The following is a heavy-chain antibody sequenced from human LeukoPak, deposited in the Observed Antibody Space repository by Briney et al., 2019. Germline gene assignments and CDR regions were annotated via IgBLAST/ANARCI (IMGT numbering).Heavy chain of an antibody. V-gene: IGHV3-74*01. Sequence: GGSLRLSCAASGFTFSSYWMHWVRQAPGKGLVWVSRINSDGSSTSYADSVKGRFTISRDNAKNTLYLQMNSLRAGDTAVYYCARVRSGSSAGNYGMDVWGQGTTVTVSS. CDR1: GFTFSSYW. D-gene: IGHD1-26*01. CDR3: ARVRSGSSAGNYGMDV. J-gene: IGHJ6*02. CDR2: INSDGSST.